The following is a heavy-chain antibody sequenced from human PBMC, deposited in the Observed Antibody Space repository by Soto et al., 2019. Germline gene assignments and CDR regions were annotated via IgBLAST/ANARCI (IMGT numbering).Heavy chain of an antibody. CDR1: GYSFTTYW. CDR2: IYPGDSDT. Sequence: GESLKISGKASGYSFTTYWIGWVRQMPGKGLEWMGIIYPGDSDTRYSPSFQGQVTISADKSISTAYLQWSSLEAPDPAMYYWAKHPRYSVSPVGCLHPGGKEPLVTVS. J-gene: IGHJ5*02. D-gene: IGHD6-13*01. V-gene: IGHV5-51*01. CDR3: AKHPRYSVSPVGCLHP.